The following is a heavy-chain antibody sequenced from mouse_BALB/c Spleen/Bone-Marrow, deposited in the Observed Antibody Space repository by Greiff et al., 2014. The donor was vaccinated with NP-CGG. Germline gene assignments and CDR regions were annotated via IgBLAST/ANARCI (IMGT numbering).Heavy chain of an antibody. D-gene: IGHD4-1*01. CDR2: IWGGRIT. Sequence: VKLVESGPGLVAPSQSLSITCTVSGFSLTDYGVSWIRQPQGKGLEWLGVIWGGRITYYNSALKSRLTISKDNTKSQVFIKMNSLQTDDTAMYYCAKLNWDEGDYWGQGTTLTVSS. J-gene: IGHJ2*01. CDR3: AKLNWDEGDY. CDR1: GFSLTDYG. V-gene: IGHV2-6-5*01.